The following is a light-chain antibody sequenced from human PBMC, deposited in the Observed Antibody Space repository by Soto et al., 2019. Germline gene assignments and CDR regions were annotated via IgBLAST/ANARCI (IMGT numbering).Light chain of an antibody. J-gene: IGLJ2*01. CDR3: QTWVSGIVG. CDR2: LNSDGSH. Sequence: QPVLTQSPSASASLGASVKLTCTLSSGHSNYAIAWHQQQSEKGPRYLMKLNSDGSHSKGDGIPDRFSGSSSGAERYLTISSLQSEDEADYYCQTWVSGIVGFGGGTKLTVL. V-gene: IGLV4-69*01. CDR1: SGHSNYA.